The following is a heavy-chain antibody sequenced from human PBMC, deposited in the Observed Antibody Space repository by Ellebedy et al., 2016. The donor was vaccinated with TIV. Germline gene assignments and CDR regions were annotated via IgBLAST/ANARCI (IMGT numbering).Heavy chain of an antibody. CDR3: EKVPFVGGWGSYYNDY. D-gene: IGHD3-10*01. J-gene: IGHJ4*02. CDR2: ISGSGGRT. Sequence: PGGSLRLSCAPSGSTFTSYAMSWVRQAPGKGLEWVSAISGSGGRTYYADSVKGRFTISRDNSKNTLYLQMNSLRAEDTAVYYCEKVPFVGGWGSYYNDYWGQGTLVSVSS. CDR1: GSTFTSYA. V-gene: IGHV3-23*01.